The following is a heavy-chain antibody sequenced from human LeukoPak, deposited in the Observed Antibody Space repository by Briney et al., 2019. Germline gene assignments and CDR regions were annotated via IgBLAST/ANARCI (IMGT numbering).Heavy chain of an antibody. CDR1: GFTFSRYG. CDR2: ISGSGGSR. CDR3: ARRSVAVAAYYFDY. Sequence: GGSLRLSCAASGFTFSRYGMSWVRQAPGKGLEWVSAISGSGGSRYCADSVKGRFTISRDNAKNSLYLQMNSLRADDTAVYYCARRSVAVAAYYFDYWGQGTLVTVSS. J-gene: IGHJ4*02. V-gene: IGHV3-23*01. D-gene: IGHD6-19*01.